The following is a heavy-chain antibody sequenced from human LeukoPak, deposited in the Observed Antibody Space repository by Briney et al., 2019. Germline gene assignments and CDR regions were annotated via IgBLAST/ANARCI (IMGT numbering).Heavy chain of an antibody. D-gene: IGHD2-21*01. CDR3: AKSATYCGGDCYLAGDFDY. CDR1: GFTFSSYA. J-gene: IGHJ4*02. CDR2: ISGSGGST. V-gene: IGHV3-23*01. Sequence: GGSLRLSCAASGFTFSSYAMSWVRQAPGKGLEWVSGISGSGGSTYYADSVKGRFTISRDNSKNTLYLQMNSLRAEDTAVYYCAKSATYCGGDCYLAGDFDYWGQGTLVTVSS.